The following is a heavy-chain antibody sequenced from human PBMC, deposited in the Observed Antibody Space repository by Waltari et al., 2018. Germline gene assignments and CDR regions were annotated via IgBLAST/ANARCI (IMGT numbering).Heavy chain of an antibody. D-gene: IGHD3-16*02. V-gene: IGHV1-69*12. CDR2: FIPLSGSQ. CDR1: GLSIRGYT. CDR3: ARGYRYDSSKRFYLDY. Sequence: QVQLAQSGAEVKSPGSSVTISCKASGLSIRGYTSSWVRQAPGQGLEWRGGFIPLSGSQIYTQKFQGRLTITADGSTRTTVMELTNLRYEDTAVYFCARGYRYDSSKRFYLDYWGQGTPVIVSS. J-gene: IGHJ4*02.